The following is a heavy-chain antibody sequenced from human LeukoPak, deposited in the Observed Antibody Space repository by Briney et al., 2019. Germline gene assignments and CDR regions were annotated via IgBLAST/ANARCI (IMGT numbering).Heavy chain of an antibody. CDR1: GYTFTGYY. CDR2: INPDSGGT. Sequence: ASVKVSCKAAGYTFTGYYMFWVRQAPGQGLEWMGRINPDSGGTNYAQKFQGRVTMTRDTSISTAYMELSRLRSDDTAVYYCARGYCSGGSCYSVENWFDPWGQGTLVTVSS. V-gene: IGHV1-2*06. J-gene: IGHJ5*02. CDR3: ARGYCSGGSCYSVENWFDP. D-gene: IGHD2-15*01.